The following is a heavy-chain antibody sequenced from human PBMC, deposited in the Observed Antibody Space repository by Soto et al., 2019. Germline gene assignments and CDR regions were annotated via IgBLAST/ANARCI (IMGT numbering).Heavy chain of an antibody. CDR1: GGSISSNY. D-gene: IGHD6-13*01. CDR3: ARYRREAVAGYTLDN. J-gene: IGHJ4*02. Sequence: SSETLSLTCTVSGGSISSNYWTWIRQPPGKGLEWIGYVYNSGSTNYNPSLKSRVTISEDTSKSQFSLKVNSMTAADTAVYYCARYRREAVAGYTLDNWGQGILVTVYS. V-gene: IGHV4-59*01. CDR2: VYNSGST.